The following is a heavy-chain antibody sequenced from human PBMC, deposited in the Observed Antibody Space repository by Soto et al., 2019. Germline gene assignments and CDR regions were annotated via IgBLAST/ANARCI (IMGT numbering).Heavy chain of an antibody. Sequence: EVQLLESGGGLVQPGGSLRLSCAASGFTFSSYAMSWVRQAPGKGLEWVSAISGRGGSTYYADSVKGRFTNSRDNPKNRLYLQMNSLKAEDTAVYYCARDAAPVLRYFDWLPDSWGQGPLVTVSS. V-gene: IGHV3-23*01. D-gene: IGHD3-9*01. CDR2: ISGRGGST. CDR3: ARDAAPVLRYFDWLPDS. CDR1: GFTFSSYA. J-gene: IGHJ5*02.